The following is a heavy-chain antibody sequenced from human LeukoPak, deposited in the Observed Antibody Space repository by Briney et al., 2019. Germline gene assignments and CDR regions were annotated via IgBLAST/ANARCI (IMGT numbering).Heavy chain of an antibody. V-gene: IGHV4-39*07. Sequence: PSETLSLTCTVSGGSISSSSYYWGWIRQPAGKGLEWIGSIYHSGSTYYNPSLKSRVTISVDTSKNQFSLKLSSVTVADTAVYYCARGAAVAADDAFDIWGQGTMVTVSS. D-gene: IGHD6-19*01. J-gene: IGHJ3*02. CDR1: GGSISSSSYY. CDR3: ARGAAVAADDAFDI. CDR2: IYHSGST.